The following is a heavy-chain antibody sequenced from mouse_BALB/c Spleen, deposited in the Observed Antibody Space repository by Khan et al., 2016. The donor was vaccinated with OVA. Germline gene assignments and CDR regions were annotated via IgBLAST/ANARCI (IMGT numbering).Heavy chain of an antibody. Sequence: QVQLQQSGPELVKPGASVKMSCKASGYIFTDYVMNWVKQRTGQGLEWIGQIYPGSDGTYYNEKFKDKATLTADRSSSTAYMQLNSLTSEDSAGYGCARGGWDVFAYWGQGTLVTVSA. D-gene: IGHD4-1*01. CDR3: ARGGWDVFAY. CDR1: GYIFTDYV. V-gene: IGHV1-77*01. CDR2: IYPGSDGT. J-gene: IGHJ3*01.